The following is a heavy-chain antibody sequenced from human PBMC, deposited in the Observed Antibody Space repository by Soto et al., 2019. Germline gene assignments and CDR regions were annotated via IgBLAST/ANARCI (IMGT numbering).Heavy chain of an antibody. J-gene: IGHJ5*02. CDR2: ISGSGGST. V-gene: IGHV3-23*01. CDR1: GFTFSSYA. CDR3: AKDGRGPYSSSWYDWFDP. Sequence: GGSLRLSCAASGFTFSSYAMSWVRQAPGKGLEWVSAISGSGGSTYYADSVKGRFTISRDNSKNTLYLQMNSLRAEDTAVYYCAKDGRGPYSSSWYDWFDPWGQGTLVTVSS. D-gene: IGHD6-13*01.